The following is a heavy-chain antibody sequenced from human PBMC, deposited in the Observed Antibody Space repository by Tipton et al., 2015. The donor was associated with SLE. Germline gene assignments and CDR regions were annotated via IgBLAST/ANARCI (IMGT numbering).Heavy chain of an antibody. V-gene: IGHV4-34*01. Sequence: TLSLTCAVYGGSFSGYYWGWIRQPPGKGLEWIGSIYHSGSTYYNPSLKSRVTISVDTSKNQFSLKLSSMTAADTAVYYCARVGLGYSWYFDLWGRGTLVTVSS. J-gene: IGHJ2*01. CDR1: GGSFSGYY. CDR2: IYHSGST. D-gene: IGHD7-27*01. CDR3: ARVGLGYSWYFDL.